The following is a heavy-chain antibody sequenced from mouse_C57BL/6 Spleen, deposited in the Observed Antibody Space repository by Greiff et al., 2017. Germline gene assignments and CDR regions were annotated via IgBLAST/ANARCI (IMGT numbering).Heavy chain of an antibody. Sequence: QVQLQQPGPELVRPGSSVKLSCKASGYTFTNYWMDWVKQRPGQGLEWIGNIYPSDSETHYNQKFKDKATLTVDKSSSTAYMHLSSLTSEDSAVYSCARDDDYAMDYWGQGTSVTVSS. CDR3: ARDDDYAMDY. D-gene: IGHD2-3*01. CDR2: IYPSDSET. V-gene: IGHV1-61*01. CDR1: GYTFTNYW. J-gene: IGHJ4*01.